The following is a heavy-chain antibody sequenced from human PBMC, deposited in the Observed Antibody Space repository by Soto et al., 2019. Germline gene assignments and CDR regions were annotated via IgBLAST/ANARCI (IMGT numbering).Heavy chain of an antibody. V-gene: IGHV4-4*02. J-gene: IGHJ6*02. Sequence: SETLSLTCAVSGGSISSSNWWSWVRQPPGKGLEWIGEIYHSGSTNYNPSLKSRVTISVDKSKNQFSLKLSSVTAADTAVYYCASILGYCSGGSCNRSYYGMDVWGQGTTVT. CDR2: IYHSGST. CDR3: ASILGYCSGGSCNRSYYGMDV. CDR1: GGSISSSNW. D-gene: IGHD2-15*01.